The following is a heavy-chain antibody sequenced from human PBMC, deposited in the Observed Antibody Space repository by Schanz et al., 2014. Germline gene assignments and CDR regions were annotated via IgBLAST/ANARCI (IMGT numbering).Heavy chain of an antibody. CDR1: GGTFSSYA. D-gene: IGHD3-3*01. CDR3: ARTASHDVWRGYIPHYAFDL. Sequence: QVQLVQSGAEVKKPGSSVKVSCKASGGTFSSYAFSWVRQAPGQGLEWMGKIIPILGMENYAQKFQGRVTITADISTSTAYMDLSSLRSDDTAVFYCARTASHDVWRGYIPHYAFDLWGQGT. CDR2: IIPILGME. V-gene: IGHV1-69*04. J-gene: IGHJ3*01.